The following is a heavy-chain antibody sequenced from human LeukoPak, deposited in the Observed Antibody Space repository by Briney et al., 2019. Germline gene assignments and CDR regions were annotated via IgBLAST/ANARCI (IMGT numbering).Heavy chain of an antibody. J-gene: IGHJ4*02. CDR1: GFSFSSYW. D-gene: IGHD4-17*01. CDR2: IKQDGTEK. Sequence: GGSXRLSCAASGFSFSSYWMSWVRQXPGKGLEWVANIKQDGTEKYYVDSVKGRFTISRDNAENSLYLQMNSLRAEDTAVYYCARAPPPTVTTVFFDYWGQGTLVTVSS. CDR3: ARAPPPTVTTVFFDY. V-gene: IGHV3-7*04.